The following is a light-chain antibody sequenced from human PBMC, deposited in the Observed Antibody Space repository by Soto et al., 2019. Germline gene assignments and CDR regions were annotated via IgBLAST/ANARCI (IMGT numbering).Light chain of an antibody. Sequence: EIVMTQSPATLSVSPGERATLSCRASQSVSSNLAWYQQKPGQAPRLLIYGASTRATGIPARFSGSGSGTDYTLTISSLQSEDFGVYFCQQYDQWWTFGQGTKV. CDR3: QQYDQWWT. CDR2: GAS. J-gene: IGKJ1*01. V-gene: IGKV3-15*01. CDR1: QSVSSN.